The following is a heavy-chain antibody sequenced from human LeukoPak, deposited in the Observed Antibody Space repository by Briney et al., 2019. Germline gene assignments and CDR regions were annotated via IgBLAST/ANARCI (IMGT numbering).Heavy chain of an antibody. CDR3: ARDGKAVAADFDY. Sequence: GGSLRLSCVASAFTFSSYGMNWVRQAPGKGLEWVAVISYDGGNRNSADSVKGRFTISRDNSKNTLYLQLNSLRTEDTAVYYCARDGKAVAADFDYWGQGTLVTVSS. V-gene: IGHV3-30*03. CDR1: AFTFSSYG. J-gene: IGHJ4*02. D-gene: IGHD6-19*01. CDR2: ISYDGGNR.